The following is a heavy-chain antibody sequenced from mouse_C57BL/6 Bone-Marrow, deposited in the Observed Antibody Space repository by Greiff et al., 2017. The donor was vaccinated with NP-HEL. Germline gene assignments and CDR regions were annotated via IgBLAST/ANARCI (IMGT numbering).Heavy chain of an antibody. CDR2: ISSGGSYT. Sequence: VQLKESGGDLVKPGGSLKLSCAASGFTFSSYGMSWVRQTPDKRLEWVATISSGGSYTYYPDSVKGRFTISRDNAKNTLYLQMSSLKAEDTAMYYCARLGLAWFAYWGRGTRVTVSA. J-gene: IGHJ3*01. V-gene: IGHV5-6*01. CDR3: ARLGLAWFAY. D-gene: IGHD6-1*01. CDR1: GFTFSSYG.